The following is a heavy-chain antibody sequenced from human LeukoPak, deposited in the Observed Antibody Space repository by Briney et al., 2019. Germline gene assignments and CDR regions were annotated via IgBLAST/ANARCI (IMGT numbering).Heavy chain of an antibody. J-gene: IGHJ6*03. Sequence: NTGGSLRLSCAASGFTFSSYSMNWVRQAPGKGLEWVSSISSSSSYIYYADSVKGRFTISRDNAKNSLYLQMNSLRAEDTALYYCARDSSSWYFYYYMDVWGKGTTVTVSS. D-gene: IGHD6-13*01. V-gene: IGHV3-21*04. CDR3: ARDSSSWYFYYYMDV. CDR1: GFTFSSYS. CDR2: ISSSSSYI.